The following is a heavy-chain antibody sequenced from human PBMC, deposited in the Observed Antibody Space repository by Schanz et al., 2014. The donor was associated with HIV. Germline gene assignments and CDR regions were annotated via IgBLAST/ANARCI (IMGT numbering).Heavy chain of an antibody. Sequence: EVQLVESGGGLVQPGGSLRLSCAASGFTFSSYSMNWVRQTPGKGLGRQATRKGLERVSYIDSSGSGIYYASSVKGRFPISRDNAKNSLYLQINSLRDEDTAVYYCSGGSYPAHHDHWGQGTLVTVSS. V-gene: IGHV3-48*02. CDR3: SGGSYPAHHDH. CDR1: GFTFSSYS. D-gene: IGHD2-8*02. J-gene: IGHJ1*01. CDR2: IDSSGSGI.